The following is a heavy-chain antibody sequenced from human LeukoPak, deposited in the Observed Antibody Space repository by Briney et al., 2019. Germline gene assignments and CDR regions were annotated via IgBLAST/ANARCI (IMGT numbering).Heavy chain of an antibody. V-gene: IGHV3-48*02. J-gene: IGHJ4*02. CDR1: GFTFSTYS. CDR2: ISGTSHLV. D-gene: IGHD3-3*01. Sequence: GGSLRLSCAASGFTFSTYSINWVRQAPGKGLEWVSYISGTSHLVYYADSVRGRFTISRDNAKNSLYLQMSSLRDGDTAVYYCVRDQFFSFDYWGQGTLVTVSS. CDR3: VRDQFFSFDY.